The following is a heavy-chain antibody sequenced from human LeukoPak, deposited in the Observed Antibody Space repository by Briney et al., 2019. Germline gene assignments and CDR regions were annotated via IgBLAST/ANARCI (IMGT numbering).Heavy chain of an antibody. Sequence: EFQGRVTITRDTSASTTYMELSSLRSEDMAVYYCAREGGSGWHDYWGQGTLVTVSS. J-gene: IGHJ4*02. V-gene: IGHV1-3*02. D-gene: IGHD6-19*01. CDR3: AREGGSGWHDY.